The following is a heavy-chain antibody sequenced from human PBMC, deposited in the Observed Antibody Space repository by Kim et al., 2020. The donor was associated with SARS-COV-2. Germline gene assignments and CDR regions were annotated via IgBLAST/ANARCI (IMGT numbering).Heavy chain of an antibody. CDR2: INHSGST. V-gene: IGHV4-34*01. D-gene: IGHD3-22*01. Sequence: SETLSLTCAVYGGSFSGYYWSWIRQPPGKGLEWIGEINHSGSTNYNPSLKSRVTISVDTSKNQFSLKLSSVTAADTAVYYCARVPAYYYDSSGYSNWGQGTLVTVSS. CDR3: ARVPAYYYDSSGYSN. CDR1: GGSFSGYY. J-gene: IGHJ4*02.